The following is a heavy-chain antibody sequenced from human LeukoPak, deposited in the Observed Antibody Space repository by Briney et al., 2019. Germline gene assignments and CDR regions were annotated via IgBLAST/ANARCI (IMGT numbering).Heavy chain of an antibody. V-gene: IGHV1-69*04. D-gene: IGHD1-1*01. CDR1: GGTFSSYA. J-gene: IGHJ4*02. CDR2: IIPILGIA. CDR3: ARGGTTQQYYFDY. Sequence: SVEVSCKASGGTFSSYAISWVRQAPGQGLEWMGRIIPILGIANYAQKFQGRVTITADKSTSTAYMELSSLRSEDTAVYYCARGGTTQQYYFDYWGQGTLVTVSS.